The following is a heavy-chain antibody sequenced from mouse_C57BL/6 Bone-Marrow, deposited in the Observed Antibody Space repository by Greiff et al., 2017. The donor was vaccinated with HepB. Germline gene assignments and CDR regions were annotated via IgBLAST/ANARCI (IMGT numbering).Heavy chain of an antibody. CDR1: GYTFTSYG. CDR2: IYPRSGNT. Sequence: VNVVESGAELARPGASVKLSCKASGYTFTSYGISWVKQRTGQGLEWIGEIYPRSGNTYYNEKFKGRATLTADKSSSTAYMELRSLTSEDSAVYFCARSITTVVADYWGQGTTLTVSS. V-gene: IGHV1-81*01. J-gene: IGHJ2*01. CDR3: ARSITTVVADY. D-gene: IGHD1-1*01.